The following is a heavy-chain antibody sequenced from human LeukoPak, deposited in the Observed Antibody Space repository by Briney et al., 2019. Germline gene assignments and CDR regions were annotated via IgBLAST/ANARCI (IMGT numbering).Heavy chain of an antibody. CDR1: GDSVSGETTA. V-gene: IGHV6-1*01. Sequence: SQTLSLTCAISGDSVSGETTAWNWIRQSPSRGLEWLGNTYYRSKWYSDYVVSVKGRIIISSDTSKNQFSLQLNSVTPEDTAVYYCARGWGFDYWSQGSLVTVSS. CDR3: ARGWGFDY. J-gene: IGHJ4*02. CDR2: TYYRSKWYS. D-gene: IGHD7-27*01.